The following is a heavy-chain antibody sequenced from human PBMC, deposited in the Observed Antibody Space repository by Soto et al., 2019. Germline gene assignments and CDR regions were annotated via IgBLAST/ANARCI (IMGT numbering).Heavy chain of an antibody. V-gene: IGHV1-18*04. D-gene: IGHD7-27*01. Sequence: ASVKVSCKASGYTFTSYGISWVRQAPGQGLEWMGWISAYNGNTNYAQKLQGRVTMTTDTSTSTAYMELRSLGSDDTVVYYCARGSRGGGTGDDAFDIWGQGTMVTVSS. CDR1: GYTFTSYG. CDR3: ARGSRGGGTGDDAFDI. J-gene: IGHJ3*02. CDR2: ISAYNGNT.